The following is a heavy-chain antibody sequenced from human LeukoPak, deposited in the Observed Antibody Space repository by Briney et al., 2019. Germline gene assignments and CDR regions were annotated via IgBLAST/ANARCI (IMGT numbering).Heavy chain of an antibody. Sequence: ASVKVSCKASGYTFTSYAMNWVRQAPGQGLEWMGWINTNTGNPTYAQGFTGRFVFSLDTSVSTAYLQISSLKAEDTAVYYCARVANSYGYILFDYWGQGTLVTVSS. V-gene: IGHV7-4-1*02. CDR2: INTNTGNP. CDR3: ARVANSYGYILFDY. J-gene: IGHJ4*02. CDR1: GYTFTSYA. D-gene: IGHD5-18*01.